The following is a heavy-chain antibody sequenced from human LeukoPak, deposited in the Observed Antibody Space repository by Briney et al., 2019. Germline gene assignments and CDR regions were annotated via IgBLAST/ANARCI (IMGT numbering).Heavy chain of an antibody. CDR1: GGSINSTTYY. J-gene: IGHJ5*02. CDR3: ARHSLRQWGPSGWFDP. D-gene: IGHD6-19*01. CDR2: IYYSGST. Sequence: SETLSLTFTVSGGSINSTTYYWGWIRQPPGGGVEGSGSIYYSGSTYYNAPLKRRAIISVDTSKSLLSLKLGSVTAADTAAYYCARHSLRQWGPSGWFDPWGQGTLVTVSS. V-gene: IGHV4-39*01.